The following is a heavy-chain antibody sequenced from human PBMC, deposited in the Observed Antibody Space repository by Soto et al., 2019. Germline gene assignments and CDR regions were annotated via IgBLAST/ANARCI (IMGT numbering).Heavy chain of an antibody. CDR3: AKDPIAAAGENWFAP. D-gene: IGHD6-13*01. CDR1: GFTFSSYA. CDR2: ISGSGGST. Sequence: EVQLLESGGGLVQPGGSLRLSCAASGFTFSSYAMSWVRQAPGKGLERVSAISGSGGSTYYADSVKGRFTISRDNSKNTLYLQMNSLRAEDTAVYDCAKDPIAAAGENWFAPWGQGTLVTVSS. V-gene: IGHV3-23*01. J-gene: IGHJ5*02.